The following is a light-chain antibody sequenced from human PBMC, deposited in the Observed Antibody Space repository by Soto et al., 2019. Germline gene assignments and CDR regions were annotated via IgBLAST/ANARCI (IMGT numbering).Light chain of an antibody. CDR1: QSISKY. Sequence: DIQMTQSPSSLSASVGDRVTITCRASQSISKYLNWYQQKPGKAPKLLMSSASSLLSGVPSRFSGTGSGADFTLTISRLQPEDFANYYCQQSNSVPFTFGGGTAVEIE. J-gene: IGKJ4*01. V-gene: IGKV1-39*01. CDR3: QQSNSVPFT. CDR2: SAS.